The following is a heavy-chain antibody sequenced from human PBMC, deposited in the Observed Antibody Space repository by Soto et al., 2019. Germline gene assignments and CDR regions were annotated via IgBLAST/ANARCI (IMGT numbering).Heavy chain of an antibody. CDR2: IYYSGST. J-gene: IGHJ4*02. CDR3: ARWVGATSFDY. CDR1: GGSISSGGYY. D-gene: IGHD1-26*01. Sequence: QVQLQESGPGLVKPSQTLSLTCTVSGGSISSGGYYWSWIRQHPGKGLEWIGYIYYSGSTYYNPSITNRVTRSVSTSNNQFSLKLSSVTAADTAVYYQARWVGATSFDYWGQGTLVTVSS. V-gene: IGHV4-31*03.